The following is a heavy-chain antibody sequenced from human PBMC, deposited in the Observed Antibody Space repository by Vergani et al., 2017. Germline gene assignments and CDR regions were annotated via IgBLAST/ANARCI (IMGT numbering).Heavy chain of an antibody. CDR3: ARDSSSGWYDWFDP. J-gene: IGHJ5*02. D-gene: IGHD6-19*01. CDR2: VYSSGST. CDR1: GGSIRSGPRY. Sequence: QVQLQESGPGLVKSSQTLSLTCTVSGGSIRSGPRYWSWIRQPAGRGLEWIGRVYSSGSTNYHPSLKSRVTMSVETSKNQLSLQLSSVTAADTAVYYCARDSSSGWYDWFDPWGQGTLVTVSS. V-gene: IGHV4-61*02.